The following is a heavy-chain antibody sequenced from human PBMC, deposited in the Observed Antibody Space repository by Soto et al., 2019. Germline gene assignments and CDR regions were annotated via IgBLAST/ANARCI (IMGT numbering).Heavy chain of an antibody. CDR3: AREPPRATAGLNYFDP. J-gene: IGHJ5*02. V-gene: IGHV1-18*01. CDR2: ISPFNGHT. D-gene: IGHD6-13*01. CDR1: GYTSINFG. Sequence: QVQLVQSGTEVKKPGASVKVSCKTSGYTSINFGIGWVRQAPGQGLEWMGWISPFNGHTHYAQKFQGRVSLTTDTSTSTAFLELRSLTYDDTAVYYCAREPPRATAGLNYFDPWGQGTLVTVSS.